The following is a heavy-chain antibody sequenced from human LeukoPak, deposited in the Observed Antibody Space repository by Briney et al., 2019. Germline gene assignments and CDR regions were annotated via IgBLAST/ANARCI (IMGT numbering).Heavy chain of an antibody. D-gene: IGHD3-10*02. CDR3: AELGITMIGGV. CDR1: VFTFISAW. J-gene: IGHJ6*04. CDR2: ISSSGSTI. Sequence: GGSLRLSCAASVFTFISAWMNWVRQAPGKGLEWVSYISSSGSTIYYADSVKGRFIISRDNAKNSPYLQMNSLRAEDTAVYYCAELGITMIGGVWGKGTTVTISS. V-gene: IGHV3-48*04.